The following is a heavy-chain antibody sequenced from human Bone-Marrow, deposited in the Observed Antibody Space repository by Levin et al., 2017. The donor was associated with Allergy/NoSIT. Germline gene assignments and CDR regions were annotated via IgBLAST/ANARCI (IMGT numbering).Heavy chain of an antibody. CDR2: IYYSGST. V-gene: IGHV4-39*01. J-gene: IGHJ5*02. CDR3: ARLSSTRFDP. Sequence: SETLSLTCTVSVDSISNSNYYWGWIRQPPGKGLEWIGTIYYSGSTYYNPSLQSRVSIPLDTSKNQFSLNLNSVTAADAAVYYCARLSSTRFDPWGQGTLVTVSS. D-gene: IGHD1-14*01. CDR1: VDSISNSNYY.